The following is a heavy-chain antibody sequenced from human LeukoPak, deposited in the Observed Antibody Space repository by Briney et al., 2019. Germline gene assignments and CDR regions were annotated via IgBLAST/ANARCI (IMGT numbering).Heavy chain of an antibody. CDR3: ARGGGSYPRPDY. D-gene: IGHD1-26*01. V-gene: IGHV1-2*02. CDR1: GYTFTYYY. CDR2: INPNSGGT. J-gene: IGHJ4*02. Sequence: ASVTVSCTASGYTFTYYYMHWVRQAPGQGREWMGWINPNSGGTNYAQKFQGRVTMTRDTSISTAYMELTRLRSDDTAVYYCARGGGSYPRPDYWGQGTLVTVSS.